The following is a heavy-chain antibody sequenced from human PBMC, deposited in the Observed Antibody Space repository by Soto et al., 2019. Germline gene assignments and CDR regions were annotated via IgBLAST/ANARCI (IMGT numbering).Heavy chain of an antibody. CDR1: GGTFSSYT. CDR3: ARDWVQGRGSSGWDLGDAFDI. D-gene: IGHD6-19*01. V-gene: IGHV1-69*04. Sequence: SVKVSCKASGGTFSSYTISWVRQAPGQGLEWMGRIIPILGIANYAQKFQGRVTITADKSTSTAYMELSSLRSEDTAVYYCARDWVQGRGSSGWDLGDAFDIWGQGTMVTVS. J-gene: IGHJ3*02. CDR2: IIPILGIA.